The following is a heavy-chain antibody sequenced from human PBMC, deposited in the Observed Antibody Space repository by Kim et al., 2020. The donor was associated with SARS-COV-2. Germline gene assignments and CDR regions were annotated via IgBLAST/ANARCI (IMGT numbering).Heavy chain of an antibody. CDR1: GYTFTSYA. CDR2: INAGNGNT. CDR3: ARSLHSGYVPRSSIDY. D-gene: IGHD5-12*01. J-gene: IGHJ4*02. Sequence: ASVKVSCKASGYTFTSYAMHWVRQAPGQRLEWMGWINAGNGNTKYSQKFQGRVTITRDTSSSTAYMELSSLRSEDTAVYYCARSLHSGYVPRSSIDYWGQGALVTVSS. V-gene: IGHV1-3*01.